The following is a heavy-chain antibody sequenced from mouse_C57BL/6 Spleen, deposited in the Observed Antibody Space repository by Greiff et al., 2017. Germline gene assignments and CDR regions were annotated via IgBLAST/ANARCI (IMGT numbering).Heavy chain of an antibody. J-gene: IGHJ2*01. V-gene: IGHV1-63*01. CDR2: IYPGGGYT. CDR3: VYYSGSEGNYFDY. CDR1: GYTFTNYW. Sequence: QVQLQQSGAELVRPGTSVKMSCKASGYTFTNYWIGWAKQRPGHGLEWIGDIYPGGGYTNYNEKFKGKATLTADKSSSTAYMQFSSLTSEDSAIYYCVYYSGSEGNYFDYWGQGTTLTVSS. D-gene: IGHD1-1*01.